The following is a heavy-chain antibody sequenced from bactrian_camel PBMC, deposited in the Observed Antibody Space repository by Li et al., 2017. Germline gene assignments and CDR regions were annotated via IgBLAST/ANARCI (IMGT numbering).Heavy chain of an antibody. CDR1: GFVFRSHV. V-gene: IGHV3S40*01. D-gene: IGHD8*01. Sequence: VQLVESGGGSVQAGGSLRLSCAASGFVFRSHVMTWVRQAPGKGLEWVSGVASNGGSTEYADSIVGRFTISRDNAKNMVYLQANSLNPEDTAMYYCVSLEAGYNWHKCWGPGTQVTVS. CDR2: VASNGGST. J-gene: IGHJ4*01. CDR3: VSLEAGYNWHKC.